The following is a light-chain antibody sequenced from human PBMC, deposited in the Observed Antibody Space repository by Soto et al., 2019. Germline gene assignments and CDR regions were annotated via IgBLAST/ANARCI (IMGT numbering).Light chain of an antibody. J-gene: IGKJ1*01. V-gene: IGKV4-1*01. CDR2: WAS. Sequence: DIVMTQSPDSLTVSLGERATINCKSSQSVLYSSNNKNYLAWYQHKPGQPPKLLVYWASTRESGVPDRFSGSGSGADFTLTISRLQAEDVAVYYCQQYYSTPPTFGQGTKVEIK. CDR1: QSVLYSSNNKNY. CDR3: QQYYSTPPT.